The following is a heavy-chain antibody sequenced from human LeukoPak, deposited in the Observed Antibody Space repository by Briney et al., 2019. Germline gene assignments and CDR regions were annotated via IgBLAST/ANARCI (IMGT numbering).Heavy chain of an antibody. CDR2: IYTSGST. J-gene: IGHJ6*03. CDR1: GGSISSYY. Sequence: NSSETLSLTCTVSGGSISSYYWSWIRQPPGKGLEWIGYIYTSGSTNYNPSLKSRVTISADTSKNQFSLKLSSVTAADTAVYYCARRTYYYYMDVWGKGTTVIVSS. CDR3: ARRTYYYYMDV. V-gene: IGHV4-4*09.